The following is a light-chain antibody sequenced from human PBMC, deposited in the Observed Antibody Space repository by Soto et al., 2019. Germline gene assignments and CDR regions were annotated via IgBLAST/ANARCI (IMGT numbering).Light chain of an antibody. CDR3: QYNDNSLGGWV. CDR2: GNI. J-gene: IGLJ3*02. V-gene: IGLV1-40*01. Sequence: QSVLTQPPSVSGAPGQRVTISCTGSSSNIGAFDVHWYQHVPGTATRLLIYGNINRPSGVSDRFSASKSGASASLAITGLQAEDEADYYCQYNDNSLGGWVFGGGTKLTVL. CDR1: SSNIGAFD.